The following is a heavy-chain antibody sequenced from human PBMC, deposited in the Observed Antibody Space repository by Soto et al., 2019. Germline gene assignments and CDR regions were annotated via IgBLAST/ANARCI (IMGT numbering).Heavy chain of an antibody. V-gene: IGHV6-1*01. J-gene: IGHJ4*02. CDR3: DRVAMATPEIDY. CDR1: VDSVSSKSAA. Sequence: ASPTVSRTCAISVDSVSSKSAAWHWIRQSPSRCVEWLGRTYYRSKWSSNYAVSVKSRITINPDTSKNQFSLQLRSVTPDDTAMYYCDRVAMATPEIDYWGQRSLVPVST. CDR2: TYYRSKWSS.